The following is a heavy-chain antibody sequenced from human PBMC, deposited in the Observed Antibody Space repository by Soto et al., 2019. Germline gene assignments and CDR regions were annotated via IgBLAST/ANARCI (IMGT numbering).Heavy chain of an antibody. J-gene: IGHJ4*02. CDR2: ISAYNGNT. CDR3: ARALNWVRPSGYYFDY. Sequence: ASVKVSCKASGYTFTSYGISWVRQAPGQGLEWMGWISAYNGNTNYAQKLQGRVTMTTDTSTSTAYMELRSLRSDDTAVDYCARALNWVRPSGYYFDYWGQGTLVTVSS. CDR1: GYTFTSYG. V-gene: IGHV1-18*01. D-gene: IGHD7-27*01.